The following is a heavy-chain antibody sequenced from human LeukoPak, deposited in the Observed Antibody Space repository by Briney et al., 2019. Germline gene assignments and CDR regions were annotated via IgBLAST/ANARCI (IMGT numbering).Heavy chain of an antibody. J-gene: IGHJ4*02. CDR3: GRDGQLAIDY. Sequence: SETLSLTCTVSGGSISGSSYYWGWIRQPPGKGLEWIGTIYYRGNTYYNPSLKSRVSISVDTSKNQFSLSLRSVTAADTAVYYCGRDGQLAIDYWGQGTLVTVSS. CDR1: GGSISGSSYY. D-gene: IGHD1-1*01. CDR2: IYYRGNT. V-gene: IGHV4-39*07.